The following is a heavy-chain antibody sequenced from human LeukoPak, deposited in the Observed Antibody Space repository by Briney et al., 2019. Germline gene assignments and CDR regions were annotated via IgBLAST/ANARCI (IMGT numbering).Heavy chain of an antibody. Sequence: PGGSLRLSCAASGFTLDDYGMSGVRHAPGKGVEWVSGINWNGVSTGHADSVKGRFTISRDNAKNSLYLQMNSLRAEDTALYYCVGGNRYYDSSGYSDPFDYWGQGTLVTVSS. V-gene: IGHV3-20*04. J-gene: IGHJ4*02. D-gene: IGHD3-22*01. CDR1: GFTLDDYG. CDR3: VGGNRYYDSSGYSDPFDY. CDR2: INWNGVST.